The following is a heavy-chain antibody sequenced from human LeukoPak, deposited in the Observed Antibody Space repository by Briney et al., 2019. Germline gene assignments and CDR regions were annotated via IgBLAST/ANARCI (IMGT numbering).Heavy chain of an antibody. Sequence: SETLSLTCTVSGGSISSSSYYWGWIRQPPGKGLEWIGSSYYSGSTYYNPSLKSRVTISVDTSKNQFSLKLSSVTAADTAVYYCARDPGIVVVVAATHFDYWGQGTLVTVSS. CDR2: SYYSGST. J-gene: IGHJ4*02. V-gene: IGHV4-39*07. CDR1: GGSISSSSYY. CDR3: ARDPGIVVVVAATHFDY. D-gene: IGHD2-15*01.